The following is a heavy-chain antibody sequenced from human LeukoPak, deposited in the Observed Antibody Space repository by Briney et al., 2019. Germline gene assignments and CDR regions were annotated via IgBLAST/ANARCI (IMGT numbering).Heavy chain of an antibody. Sequence: ASVKVSCKASGYTFTSYGISWVRQAPGQGLEWMGWISAHNGNTIYAQKLQGRVTMTTDTSTSTAYMELRSLRSDDTAVYYCARAESRNWFDPWGQGTLVTVPP. D-gene: IGHD6-13*01. J-gene: IGHJ5*02. CDR2: ISAHNGNT. CDR3: ARAESRNWFDP. V-gene: IGHV1-18*01. CDR1: GYTFTSYG.